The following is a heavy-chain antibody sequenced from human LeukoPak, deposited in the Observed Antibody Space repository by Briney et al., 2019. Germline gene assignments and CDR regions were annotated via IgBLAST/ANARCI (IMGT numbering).Heavy chain of an antibody. J-gene: IGHJ4*02. Sequence: GGSLRLSCAASGFTFSSYSMNWVRQAPGKGLEWVGRIKSKIDGGTIDYAAPVKGRFTIPRDDSRNTLHLQMNSLKTEDTAVYYCSTDAGYSSRWYNYWGQGTLVTVSS. V-gene: IGHV3-15*01. CDR1: GFTFSSYS. CDR3: STDAGYSSRWYNY. D-gene: IGHD6-13*01. CDR2: IKSKIDGGTI.